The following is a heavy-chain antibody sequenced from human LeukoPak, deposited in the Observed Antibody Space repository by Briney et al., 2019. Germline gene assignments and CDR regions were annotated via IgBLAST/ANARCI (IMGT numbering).Heavy chain of an antibody. Sequence: SETLSLTCTVSGGSISSSGYYWSWIRQPPGKGLEWIGYIYYSGSTNYNPSLKSRVTISVDTSKNQFSLKLSSVTAADTAVYYCAMRVAGTGVAYWGQGTLVTVSS. CDR1: GGSISSSGYY. V-gene: IGHV4-61*08. CDR2: IYYSGST. D-gene: IGHD6-19*01. J-gene: IGHJ4*02. CDR3: AMRVAGTGVAY.